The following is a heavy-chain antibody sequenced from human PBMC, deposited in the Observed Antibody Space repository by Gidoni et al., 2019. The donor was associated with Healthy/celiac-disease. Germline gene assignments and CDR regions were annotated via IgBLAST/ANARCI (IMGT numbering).Heavy chain of an antibody. Sequence: QVQLVESGGGVVQPGRSLSLSCAASGFTFSSYAMPWVRQAPGKGLAWVAVISYDGSNKYYADSVKGRFTISRDNSKNTLYLQMNSLRAEDTAVYYCARWRGAFDIWGQGTMVTVSS. CDR3: ARWRGAFDI. D-gene: IGHD3-10*01. V-gene: IGHV3-30-3*01. J-gene: IGHJ3*02. CDR2: ISYDGSNK. CDR1: GFTFSSYA.